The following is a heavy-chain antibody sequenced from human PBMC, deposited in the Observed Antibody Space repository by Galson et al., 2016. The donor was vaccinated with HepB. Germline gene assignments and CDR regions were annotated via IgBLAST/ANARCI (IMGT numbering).Heavy chain of an antibody. CDR2: ITPYNGNA. V-gene: IGHV1-18*01. D-gene: IGHD1-20*01. CDR1: GYNFISYG. Sequence: SVKVSCKASGYNFISYGISWVRQAPGQGLEWMGWITPYNGNAKYEQKLQGRVTMTTDTSTSTAHMELRSLTSDDTAVYYCARGQYNWNQPHDIWGQGTLVTVSS. J-gene: IGHJ4*02. CDR3: ARGQYNWNQPHDI.